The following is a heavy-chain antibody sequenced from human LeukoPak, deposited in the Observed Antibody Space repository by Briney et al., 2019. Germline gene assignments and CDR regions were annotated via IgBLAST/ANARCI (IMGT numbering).Heavy chain of an antibody. D-gene: IGHD5-24*01. CDR2: ISGSGGST. Sequence: PGGALRLSCAASGFTFNSYAMSWVRQAPGKGLEWVSAISGSGGSTYYADSVKGRFTISRDNSKNTLYLQMNSLRAEDTAVYYCAKRHGDGYNYVDYWGQGTLVTVSS. J-gene: IGHJ4*02. CDR1: GFTFNSYA. V-gene: IGHV3-23*01. CDR3: AKRHGDGYNYVDY.